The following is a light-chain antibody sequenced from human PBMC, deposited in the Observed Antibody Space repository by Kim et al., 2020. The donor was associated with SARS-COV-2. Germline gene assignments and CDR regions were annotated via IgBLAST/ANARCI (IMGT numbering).Light chain of an antibody. Sequence: VSPGQTASITCSGDKLGDKYACWYQQKPGQSPVLVIYQDSKRPSGIPERFSGSNSGNTATLTISGTQAMDEADYYCQAWDSSNVLFGGGTQLTVL. V-gene: IGLV3-1*01. CDR1: KLGDKY. CDR2: QDS. CDR3: QAWDSSNVL. J-gene: IGLJ2*01.